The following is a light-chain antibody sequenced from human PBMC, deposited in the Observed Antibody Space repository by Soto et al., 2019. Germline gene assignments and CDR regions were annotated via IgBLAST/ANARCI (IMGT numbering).Light chain of an antibody. CDR3: SSYTSSSTLWV. Sequence: QSALTQPASVSGSPGQSITISCTGTSSDVGGYHYVSWYQQHPGKAPKLMIYEVSNRPSGVSNRFSGSKSGNTASLTISGLQAEDEADYYCSSYTSSSTLWVFGGGTKVTVL. CDR1: SSDVGGYHY. J-gene: IGLJ3*02. CDR2: EVS. V-gene: IGLV2-14*01.